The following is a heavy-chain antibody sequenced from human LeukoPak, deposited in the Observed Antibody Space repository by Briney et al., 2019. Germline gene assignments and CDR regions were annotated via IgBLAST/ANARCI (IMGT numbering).Heavy chain of an antibody. V-gene: IGHV4-4*02. CDR3: SGESGAFCPFGY. CDR2: ISLTGET. D-gene: IGHD1-26*01. J-gene: IGHJ4*02. CDR1: GGSISSTNW. Sequence: PSETLSLTCGVSGGSISSTNWWSWVRQPPGQGLEWIGEISLTGETNYNPSLNGRVTMSLDESRNQLSLDLTSVTAADTAIYYCSGESGAFCPFGYWGQGTLVIVPS.